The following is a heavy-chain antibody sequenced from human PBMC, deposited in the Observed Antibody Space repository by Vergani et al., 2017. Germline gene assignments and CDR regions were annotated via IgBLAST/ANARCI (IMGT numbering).Heavy chain of an antibody. CDR3: ARVLRITIFGAAPAYYMDV. J-gene: IGHJ6*03. V-gene: IGHV4-59*01. CDR1: GGSISSYY. D-gene: IGHD3-3*01. Sequence: QLHLQESGPGLVKPSETLSLTCTVSGGSISSYYWSWIRQPPGKGLEWIGYIYYSGSTNYNPSLKSRVTISVDTSKNQFSLKLSSVTAADTAVYYCARVLRITIFGAAPAYYMDVWGKGTTVTVSS. CDR2: IYYSGST.